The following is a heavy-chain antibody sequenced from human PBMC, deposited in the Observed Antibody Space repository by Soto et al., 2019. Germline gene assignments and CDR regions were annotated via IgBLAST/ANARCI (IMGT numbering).Heavy chain of an antibody. J-gene: IGHJ6*02. D-gene: IGHD1-26*01. Sequence: EVAVLESGGGLVQPGGSLRLSCAVSGFTFRNYAMSWIRQAPGKGLEWVSGISGSGDDTHFGDSVKGRFTISRDNSKNNLYIQMNGLRADDTAIYYCAKGLVSGSYHYYYGTDVWGQGTAVIVSS. CDR3: AKGLVSGSYHYYYGTDV. V-gene: IGHV3-23*01. CDR2: ISGSGDDT. CDR1: GFTFRNYA.